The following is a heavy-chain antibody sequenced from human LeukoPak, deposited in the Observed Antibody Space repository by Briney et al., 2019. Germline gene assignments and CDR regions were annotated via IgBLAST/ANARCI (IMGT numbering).Heavy chain of an antibody. D-gene: IGHD1-26*01. Sequence: SETLSLTWTVSGGSVSSGSYYWSWIRQPPGKGLEWIGDIYYSGNTNYNPSIKSRVTISVDTSNSQFLLKLSSVTAADTAVYSRAQMGAIGRDFDHWGQGTLVTVSS. CDR2: IYYSGNT. V-gene: IGHV4-61*01. CDR3: AQMGAIGRDFDH. CDR1: GGSVSSGSYY. J-gene: IGHJ4*02.